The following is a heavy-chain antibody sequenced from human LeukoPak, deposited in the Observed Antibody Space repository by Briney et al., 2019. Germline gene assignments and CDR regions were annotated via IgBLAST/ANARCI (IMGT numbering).Heavy chain of an antibody. V-gene: IGHV3-30*02. Sequence: PGGSLRLSCAASGFTFSGYGMHWVRQAPGKGLEWVSFIQYDGNNKYYTDSVKGRFTISRDDSKNTLYLQMSSLGAEDAAVYYCAKDGVIAGDRWGQGTLVTVFS. CDR1: GFTFSGYG. D-gene: IGHD3-16*02. J-gene: IGHJ4*02. CDR3: AKDGVIAGDR. CDR2: IQYDGNNK.